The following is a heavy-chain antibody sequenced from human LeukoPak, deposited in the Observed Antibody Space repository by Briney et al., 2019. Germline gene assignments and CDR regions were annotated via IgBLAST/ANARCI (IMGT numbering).Heavy chain of an antibody. CDR2: IPPGKSAT. CDR1: GYSFTSLW. D-gene: IGHD3-22*01. J-gene: IGHJ4*02. V-gene: IGHV5-51*01. Sequence: GEPLKISGKGPGYSFTSLWFGWVRQIPGKGLEWIGTIPPGKSATRNSPSFQAEVTTSADKSISTASLQWSSLKASNTAMYNCARHAYYYDSSGYYRDDWGQGSLVTVPS. CDR3: ARHAYYYDSSGYYRDD.